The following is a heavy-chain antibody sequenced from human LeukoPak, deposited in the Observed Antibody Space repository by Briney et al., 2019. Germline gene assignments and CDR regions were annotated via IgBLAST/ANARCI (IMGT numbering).Heavy chain of an antibody. D-gene: IGHD2-21*01. CDR1: GYAFTGYY. CDR3: ARVRTAGDNYYYMDV. V-gene: IGHV1-18*04. Sequence: PEASVKVSCKASGYAFTGYYMHWVRQAPGQGLEWLGRISVYSGNTNYAQKVQGRASMTIETSTSTAYMEVRSLTPADTAVYYCARVRTAGDNYYYMDVWGKGTTVTVSS. J-gene: IGHJ6*03. CDR2: ISVYSGNT.